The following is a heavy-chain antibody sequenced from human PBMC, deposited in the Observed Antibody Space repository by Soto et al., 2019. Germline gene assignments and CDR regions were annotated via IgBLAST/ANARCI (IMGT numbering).Heavy chain of an antibody. Sequence: EVQLLESGGGLVQPGGSLRLSCAASGFTFSSYAMSWVRQAPGKGLEWVSAISGSGGSTYYADSVKGRFTISRDNSKNTLYLQMNSLRAENTAVYYCANDGNSQFLVLYYFDYWGQGTLVTVSS. CDR3: ANDGNSQFLVLYYFDY. V-gene: IGHV3-23*01. CDR1: GFTFSSYA. D-gene: IGHD1-7*01. J-gene: IGHJ4*02. CDR2: ISGSGGST.